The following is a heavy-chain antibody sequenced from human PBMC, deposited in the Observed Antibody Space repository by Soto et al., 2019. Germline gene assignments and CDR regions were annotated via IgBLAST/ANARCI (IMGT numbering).Heavy chain of an antibody. Sequence: EVQLVESGGGLVQPGRSLRLSCAASGFIFGNNGMHWVRQAPGKGLEWVAGICWNGGNIGYADSVRGRFSISRDNAKDSLFLQMESLRPDDTAFYYCVKAGVRDLIVEAPVYFDNWGQGPLVTVSS. J-gene: IGHJ4*02. D-gene: IGHD2-21*01. CDR3: VKAGVRDLIVEAPVYFDN. V-gene: IGHV3-9*01. CDR2: ICWNGGNI. CDR1: GFIFGNNG.